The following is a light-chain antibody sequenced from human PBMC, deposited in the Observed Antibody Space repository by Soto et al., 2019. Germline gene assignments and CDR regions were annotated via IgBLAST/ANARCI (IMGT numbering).Light chain of an antibody. Sequence: EIVLTQSPATLSLSPGERATLSCRASQRVSSYLSWYQQKPGQAPRLLIYDASNRATGIPARCSGGGSGTDFTLTISSLEPEDFAVYYCQQRFNWPRFTFGQGTKLEIK. V-gene: IGKV3-11*01. J-gene: IGKJ2*01. CDR3: QQRFNWPRFT. CDR2: DAS. CDR1: QRVSSY.